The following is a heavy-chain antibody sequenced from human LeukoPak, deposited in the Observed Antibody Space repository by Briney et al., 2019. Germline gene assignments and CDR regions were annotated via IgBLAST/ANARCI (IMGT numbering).Heavy chain of an antibody. CDR2: INPNSGGT. CDR3: ARGGITGTTRGPTRLNDAFDI. CDR1: GYTFTGYY. J-gene: IGHJ3*02. V-gene: IGHV1-2*04. D-gene: IGHD1-20*01. Sequence: GASVKVSCKASGYTFTGYYMHWVRQAPGQGLEWMGWINPNSGGTNYAQKFQGWVTMTSDTSISTAYMELSRLRSDDTAVYYCARGGITGTTRGPTRLNDAFDIWGQGTMVTVSS.